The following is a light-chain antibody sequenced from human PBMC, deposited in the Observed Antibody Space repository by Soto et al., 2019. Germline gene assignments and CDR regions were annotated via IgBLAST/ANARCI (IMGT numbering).Light chain of an antibody. CDR1: QSVTTNY. J-gene: IGKJ2*03. CDR3: QQYGNSPRYS. V-gene: IGKV3-20*01. Sequence: EIVLTQSPGTLSLSLGERATLSCRASQSVTTNYFAWYQQKPGQAPRLLIYGTSNMATGIPDRFSGSGSGTDFTLTISILEPEDFEVYYCQQYGNSPRYSFGQGTKVEIK. CDR2: GTS.